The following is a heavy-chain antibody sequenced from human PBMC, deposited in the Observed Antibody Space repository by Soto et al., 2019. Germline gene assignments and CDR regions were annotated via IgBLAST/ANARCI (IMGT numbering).Heavy chain of an antibody. CDR2: FDPEDGET. CDR1: GYTLTELS. Sequence: ASLKVSCKVSGYTLTELSMHWVRQAPGKGLEWMGGFDPEDGETIYAQKFQGRVTMTEDTSTDTAYMELSSLRSEDTAVYYCATSGARGGALDYWGQGTLVTVSS. J-gene: IGHJ4*02. CDR3: ATSGARGGALDY. V-gene: IGHV1-24*01. D-gene: IGHD6-25*01.